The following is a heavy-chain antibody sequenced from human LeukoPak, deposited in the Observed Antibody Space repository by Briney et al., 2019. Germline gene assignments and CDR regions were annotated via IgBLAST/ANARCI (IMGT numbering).Heavy chain of an antibody. CDR3: ARAGGASDSSGWYVFDY. J-gene: IGHJ4*02. CDR2: INPNSGGT. D-gene: IGHD6-19*01. Sequence: GAAVKVSCKASGYTFTAQHMHWVRQAPGQGLEWMGWINPNSGGTSYAQKFQGWVTMTRDTSISTAYMELSRLRSDDTAVYYCARAGGASDSSGWYVFDYWGQGTLLSVSS. CDR1: GYTFTAQH. V-gene: IGHV1-2*04.